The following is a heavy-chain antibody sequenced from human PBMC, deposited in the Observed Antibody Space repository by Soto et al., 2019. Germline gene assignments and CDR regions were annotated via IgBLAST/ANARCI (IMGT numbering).Heavy chain of an antibody. J-gene: IGHJ6*02. CDR2: IYYTGTT. V-gene: IGHV4-31*03. D-gene: IGHD7-27*01. CDR3: ARDVRVEAEGWGYYHYGMYV. Sequence: QVQLQESGPGLVKPSQTLSLTCTVSGGSISGGGHYWSWIRQHPGKDLEWIGHIYYTGTTYYNPYFKSRVHISEDRSRKHVSLTMNSVTVADTDVYYCARDVRVEAEGWGYYHYGMYVWGQGAAVSVSS. CDR1: GGSISGGGHY.